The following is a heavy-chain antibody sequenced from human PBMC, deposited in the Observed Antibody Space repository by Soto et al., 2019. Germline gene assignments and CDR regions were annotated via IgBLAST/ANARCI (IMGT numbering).Heavy chain of an antibody. Sequence: GGSLRLSCAASGFTFSSYAMHWVRQAPGKGLEWVAVISYDGSNKYYADSVKGRFTISRDNSKNTLYLQMSSLRAEDTAVYYCARDYTAAAHFDYWGQGTLVTVSS. CDR3: ARDYTAAAHFDY. V-gene: IGHV3-30-3*01. CDR1: GFTFSSYA. J-gene: IGHJ4*02. CDR2: ISYDGSNK. D-gene: IGHD6-13*01.